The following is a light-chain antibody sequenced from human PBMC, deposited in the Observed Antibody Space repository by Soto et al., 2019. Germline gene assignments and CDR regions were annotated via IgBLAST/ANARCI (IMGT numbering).Light chain of an antibody. CDR3: QQYNIWPLT. J-gene: IGKJ4*01. CDR1: ESVDFH. CDR2: GAS. V-gene: IGKV3D-15*01. Sequence: EIVLTQSPATLSLSPGKRATLSCRASESVDFHLAWYQQKPGQAPRLLIYGASTRATGIPARFSGSGSETEFTLTIDTLQSEDFAVYYCQQYNIWPLTFGGGTKVDIK.